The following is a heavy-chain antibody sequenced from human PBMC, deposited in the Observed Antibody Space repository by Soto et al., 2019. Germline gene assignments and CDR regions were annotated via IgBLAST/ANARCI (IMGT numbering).Heavy chain of an antibody. CDR2: INHTGGT. D-gene: IGHD3-3*01. CDR1: GGSFSGYY. J-gene: IGHJ5*02. CDR3: ATRITVFGLLIPPFDP. Sequence: PSETLSLTCAVYGGSFSGYYWSWIRQPPGKGLDWIGEINHTGGTHYNPSLKSRVTMSVDTSKNQFSLRLSSVTAADTAIYYCATRITVFGLLIPPFDPWGQGTQVTVSS. V-gene: IGHV4-34*01.